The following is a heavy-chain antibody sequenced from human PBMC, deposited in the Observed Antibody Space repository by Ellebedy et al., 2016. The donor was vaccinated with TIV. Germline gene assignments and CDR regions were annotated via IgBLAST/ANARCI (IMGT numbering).Heavy chain of an antibody. CDR3: AKARAAAYYYYYGMDV. CDR2: ISSSSSYT. D-gene: IGHD2-2*01. Sequence: GGSLRLXCAASGFTFSDYYMSWIRQAPGKGPEWVSYISSSSSYTNYADSVKGRFTISRDNAKNSLYLQMNSLRAEDTAVYYCAKARAAAYYYYYGMDVWGQGTTVTVSS. V-gene: IGHV3-11*06. CDR1: GFTFSDYY. J-gene: IGHJ6*02.